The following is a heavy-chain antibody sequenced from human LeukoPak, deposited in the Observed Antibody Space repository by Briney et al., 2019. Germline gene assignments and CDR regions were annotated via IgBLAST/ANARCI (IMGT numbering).Heavy chain of an antibody. V-gene: IGHV3-23*01. CDR2: ISASGGST. D-gene: IGHD4-17*01. J-gene: IGHJ4*02. CDR1: AFTFSNSA. CDR3: AKRLDYGDYEDY. Sequence: PGGSLRLSCAASAFTFSNSAMTWVRQAPGKGLEWVSGISASGGSTYYADSVKGRFTISRDNSKNTLYLQMNSLRAEDTAVYYCAKRLDYGDYEDYWGQGTLVTVSS.